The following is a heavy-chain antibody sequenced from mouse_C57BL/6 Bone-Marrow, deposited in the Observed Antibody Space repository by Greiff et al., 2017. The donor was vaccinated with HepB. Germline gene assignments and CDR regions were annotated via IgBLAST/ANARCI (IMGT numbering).Heavy chain of an antibody. J-gene: IGHJ2*01. D-gene: IGHD3-2*02. V-gene: IGHV14-4*01. CDR3: TVRQLRLQDY. Sequence: VQLQQSGAELVRPGASVKLSCTASGFNIKDDYMHWVKQRPEQGLEWIGGIYPENGDTEYASKFQGKATITADTSSNTAYLQLSSLTSEDTAVYYCTVRQLRLQDYWGQGTALTVSS. CDR1: GFNIKDDY. CDR2: IYPENGDT.